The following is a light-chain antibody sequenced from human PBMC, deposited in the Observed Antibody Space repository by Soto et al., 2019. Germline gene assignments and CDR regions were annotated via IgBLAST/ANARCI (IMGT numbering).Light chain of an antibody. Sequence: EIGLTQSPATLSLSAGERATPPCRASHSASNSNLAWYQQNPGQAPGLLIYGVSTRATGIPDRFHGSGSGTDFTLTISRLEPEDFAVYFCQQYASSPQTFGQGTRLEIK. CDR1: HSASNSN. V-gene: IGKV3-20*01. CDR2: GVS. CDR3: QQYASSPQT. J-gene: IGKJ1*01.